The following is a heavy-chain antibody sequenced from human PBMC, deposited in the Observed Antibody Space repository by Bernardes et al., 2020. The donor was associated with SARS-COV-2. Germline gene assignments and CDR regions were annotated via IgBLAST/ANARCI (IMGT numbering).Heavy chain of an antibody. CDR2: ISYDGSNK. CDR1: GSTFRSYA. D-gene: IGHD5-18*01. CDR3: ASPMTSYSYGYRGYFDY. J-gene: IGHJ4*02. Sequence: GGSLRLSCAASGSTFRSYAMHWVRQAPGKGLEWVAVISYDGSNKYYADSVKGRFTISRDNSKNTLYLQMNSLRAEDTAVYYCASPMTSYSYGYRGYFDYWGQGTLVTVSS. V-gene: IGHV3-30-3*01.